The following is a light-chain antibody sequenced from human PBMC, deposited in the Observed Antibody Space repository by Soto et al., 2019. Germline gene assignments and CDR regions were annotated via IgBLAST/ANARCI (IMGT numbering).Light chain of an antibody. CDR2: GAT. CDR1: ESVSSSY. J-gene: IGKJ2*01. CDR3: QPYGSSPYT. Sequence: EMVLTQSPGTVSLSPGERATLSCRASESVSSSYVAWYQQKTRQAPRLLIYGATRRATGIPDRFSGSGSGTDLTLTISRLEPEDFAVYYCQPYGSSPYTFGEGTKLEIK. V-gene: IGKV3-20*01.